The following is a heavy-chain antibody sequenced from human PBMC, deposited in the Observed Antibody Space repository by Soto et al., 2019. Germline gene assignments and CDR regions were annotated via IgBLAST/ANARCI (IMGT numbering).Heavy chain of an antibody. J-gene: IGHJ4*02. CDR3: ASGRNGQLWSCYDY. V-gene: IGHV1-24*01. CDR2: FDPEDGET. CDR1: GYTLTELS. D-gene: IGHD5-18*01. Sequence: ASVKVSCKVSGYTLTELSMHWVRQAPGKGLEWMGGFDPEDGETIYAQKFQGRVTMTEDTSTDTAYMEQSSLRSGDTAVYYCASGRNGQLWSCYDYWGQGTLVTVSS.